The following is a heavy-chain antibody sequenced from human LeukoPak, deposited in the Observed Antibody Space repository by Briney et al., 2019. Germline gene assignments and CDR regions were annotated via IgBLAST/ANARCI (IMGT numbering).Heavy chain of an antibody. Sequence: GSLKLSCAASGFTFSDSAMHWVRQASGKGLEWVGHIRSKANNYATAYAASVKGRFTISRDDSKNTAYLQMHSLNTEDTALYYCTRLVGDWGHDPWGQGTLVTVSS. CDR1: GFTFSDSA. J-gene: IGHJ5*02. CDR2: IRSKANNYAT. CDR3: TRLVGDWGHDP. D-gene: IGHD2-21*02. V-gene: IGHV3-73*01.